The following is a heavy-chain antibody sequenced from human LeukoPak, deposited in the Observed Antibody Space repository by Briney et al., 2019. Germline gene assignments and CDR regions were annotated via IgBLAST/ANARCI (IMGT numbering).Heavy chain of an antibody. CDR1: GYTFTSYG. J-gene: IGHJ4*02. Sequence: ASVKVSCKASGYTFTSYGISWVRQAPGQGLERMGWISAYNGNTNYAQKLQGRVTMTTDTSTSTAYMELRSLRSDDTAVYYCARDHSGSYSPFFDYWGQGTLVTVSS. V-gene: IGHV1-18*01. CDR2: ISAYNGNT. D-gene: IGHD1-26*01. CDR3: ARDHSGSYSPFFDY.